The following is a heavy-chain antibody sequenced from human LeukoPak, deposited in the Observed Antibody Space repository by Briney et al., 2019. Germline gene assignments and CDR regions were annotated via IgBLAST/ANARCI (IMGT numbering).Heavy chain of an antibody. CDR2: INPNSGGT. D-gene: IGHD3-10*01. V-gene: IGHV1-2*02. CDR1: GYTFTGYY. J-gene: IGHJ5*02. Sequence: GASVKVFCKASGYTFTGYYMHWVRQAPGQGLEWMGWINPNSGGTNYAQKFQGRVTLTTDTSTTTGYLELRSLRSDDTAVYYCVRGPFVYVHGLSYDQWGQGTRVIVSS. CDR3: VRGPFVYVHGLSYDQ.